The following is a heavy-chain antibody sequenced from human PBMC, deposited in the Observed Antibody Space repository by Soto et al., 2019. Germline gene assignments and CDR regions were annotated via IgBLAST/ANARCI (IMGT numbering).Heavy chain of an antibody. CDR1: GASITDSY. J-gene: IGHJ1*01. D-gene: IGHD2-15*01. CDR3: ARGDSDLAVSEAAY. Sequence: QMQMQESGPRLVKPSETLSLTCTVSGASITDSYWSWIRQPPEKGLECIGYIYFSGVATYNPSLKSGASXPRDTSTNEFSLKLTSVTAADTAIYYCARGDSDLAVSEAAYWGQGTLVTVSS. V-gene: IGHV4-59*01. CDR2: IYFSGVA.